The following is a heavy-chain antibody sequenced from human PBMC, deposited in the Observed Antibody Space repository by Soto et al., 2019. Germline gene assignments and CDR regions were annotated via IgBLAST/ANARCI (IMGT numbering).Heavy chain of an antibody. Sequence: PGGSLRLSCAASGFTFSSYAMSWVRQATGKGLEWVSGISGSGDSTYYADSVKGRFTISRDNSKNTLYLQMNSLRAEDTAVYYCAKGDPGIAVAGTGYFQHWGQGTLVTVSS. CDR1: GFTFSSYA. CDR2: ISGSGDST. J-gene: IGHJ1*01. D-gene: IGHD6-19*01. CDR3: AKGDPGIAVAGTGYFQH. V-gene: IGHV3-23*01.